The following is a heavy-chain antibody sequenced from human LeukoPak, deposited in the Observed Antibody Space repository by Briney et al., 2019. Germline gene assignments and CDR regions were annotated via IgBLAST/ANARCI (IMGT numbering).Heavy chain of an antibody. CDR2: IYYSGST. V-gene: IGHV4-31*03. CDR1: GRSISSGGYY. J-gene: IGHJ6*03. Sequence: PSETLSLTCTVSGRSISSGGYYWSWIRQHPGKGLEWIGYIYYSGSTYYNPSLKSRVTISVDTSKNQFSRKLSSVTAADTAVYYSARDYPYMSGRYMDVCGKGTTVTVS. D-gene: IGHD3-10*02. CDR3: ARDYPYMSGRYMDV.